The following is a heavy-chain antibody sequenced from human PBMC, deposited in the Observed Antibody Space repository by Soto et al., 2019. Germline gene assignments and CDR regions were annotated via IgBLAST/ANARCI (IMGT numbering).Heavy chain of an antibody. V-gene: IGHV4-34*01. D-gene: IGHD6-13*01. CDR1: GGSFSGYY. CDR3: ARGRQRTAGHLDY. CDR2: INHSGST. Sequence: SETLSLTCAVYGGSFSGYYWSWIRQPPGKGLEWIGEINHSGSTNYNPSLKSRVTISVDTSKNQFSLKLSSVTAADTAVYYCARGRQRTAGHLDYWGQGTLVTVAS. J-gene: IGHJ4*02.